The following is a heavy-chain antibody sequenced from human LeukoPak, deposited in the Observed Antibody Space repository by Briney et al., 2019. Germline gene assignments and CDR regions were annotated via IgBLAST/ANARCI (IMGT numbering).Heavy chain of an antibody. Sequence: PGGSLRLSCAGSGFIFSSYWMSWVRQAPGKGLEWVANINQGGSEKNSVDSVKGRLTISRDNSKNMLYLQMSSLRAEDTAIYYCVISRSGYYNFDSWGQGTLVTVSS. CDR1: GFIFSSYW. D-gene: IGHD3-22*01. J-gene: IGHJ4*02. V-gene: IGHV3-7*02. CDR3: VISRSGYYNFDS. CDR2: INQGGSEK.